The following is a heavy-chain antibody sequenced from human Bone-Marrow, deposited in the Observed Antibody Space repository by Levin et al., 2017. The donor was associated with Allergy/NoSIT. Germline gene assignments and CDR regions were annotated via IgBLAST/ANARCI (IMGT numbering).Heavy chain of an antibody. CDR1: GYSFTNYW. CDR2: IDPGDSYR. Sequence: ASVKVSCKASGYSFTNYWISWVRQMPGKGLEWVGRIDPGDSYRSYSPSFQGHVSISVDKSISTAYLQWSSLEASDSAIYYCARRCGGDCYSDAFDVWGQGTMVAVSS. CDR3: ARRCGGDCYSDAFDV. D-gene: IGHD2-21*02. J-gene: IGHJ3*01. V-gene: IGHV5-10-1*01.